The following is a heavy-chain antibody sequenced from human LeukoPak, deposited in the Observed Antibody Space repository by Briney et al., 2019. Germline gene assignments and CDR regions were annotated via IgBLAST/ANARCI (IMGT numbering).Heavy chain of an antibody. J-gene: IGHJ4*02. CDR3: ARGVVITFGGAADY. D-gene: IGHD3-16*01. CDR2: IYYSGST. Sequence: PSETLSLTCTVSGDSISNFYWSWIRQPPGKGLEWIGYIYYSGSTNYNPSLKSRATISIDTSKNQFSLQLSSVTAADTAVYYCARGVVITFGGAADYWGQGTLVTVSS. V-gene: IGHV4-59*01. CDR1: GDSISNFY.